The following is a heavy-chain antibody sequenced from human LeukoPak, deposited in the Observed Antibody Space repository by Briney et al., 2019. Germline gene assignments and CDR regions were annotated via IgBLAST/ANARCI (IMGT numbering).Heavy chain of an antibody. J-gene: IGHJ4*02. V-gene: IGHV4-4*07. CDR1: GGSISSYY. Sequence: SETLSLTCTVSGGSISSYYWSWIRQPAGKGLDWIGRIYPSGSTNYNASLNSRVTMSVDTSKNQFSLKLSSVTAADTAVYYCARGGGHIAVVTDHFDYWGQGTLVTVSS. CDR3: ARGGGHIAVVTDHFDY. D-gene: IGHD2-21*02. CDR2: IYPSGST.